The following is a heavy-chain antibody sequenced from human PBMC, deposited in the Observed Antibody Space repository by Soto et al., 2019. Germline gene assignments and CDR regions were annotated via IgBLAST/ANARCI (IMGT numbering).Heavy chain of an antibody. J-gene: IGHJ4*02. CDR1: GFTFTNYA. Sequence: PGGSLRLSCAASGFTFTNYAMTWARQAPGKGLEWVSSLLRSGSTTYYADSVKGRFTISSDISANSLYLQMDSLRAEDTAVYYCAKDAVSGDGIWLPDSWGQGTVVTVSS. V-gene: IGHV3-23*01. CDR3: AKDAVSGDGIWLPDS. CDR2: LLRSGSTT. D-gene: IGHD4-17*01.